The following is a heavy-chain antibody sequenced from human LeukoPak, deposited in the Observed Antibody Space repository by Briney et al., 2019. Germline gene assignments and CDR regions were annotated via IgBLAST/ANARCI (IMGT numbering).Heavy chain of an antibody. J-gene: IGHJ4*02. Sequence: SVTQSLTCTVWSGFNSSYYGRWLRRPAGEALEGIGRIYTSGSTNYNPSRKTRVAVSVDTSKNQFSLKLSSVTAADTAVYYCARGKQWLAFYYFDYWGQGTLVTVSS. CDR2: IYTSGST. CDR3: ARGKQWLAFYYFDY. CDR1: SGFNSSYY. V-gene: IGHV4-4*07. D-gene: IGHD6-19*01.